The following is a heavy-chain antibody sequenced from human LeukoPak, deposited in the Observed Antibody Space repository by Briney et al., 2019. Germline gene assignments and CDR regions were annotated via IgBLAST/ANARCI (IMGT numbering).Heavy chain of an antibody. Sequence: PGGSLRLSCAASGFTFSSYSMNWVRQAPGKGLEWVSSISSSSSYIYYADSVKGRFTISRDNAKNSLYLQMNSLRAEDTAVYYCARDGGQWELLDYWGQGTLVTVSS. CDR1: GFTFSSYS. D-gene: IGHD1-26*01. CDR2: ISSSSSYI. J-gene: IGHJ4*02. V-gene: IGHV3-21*01. CDR3: ARDGGQWELLDY.